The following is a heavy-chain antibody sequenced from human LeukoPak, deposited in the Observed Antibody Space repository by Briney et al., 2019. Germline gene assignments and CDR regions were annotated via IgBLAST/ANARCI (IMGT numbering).Heavy chain of an antibody. CDR2: ISNIGNHI. D-gene: IGHD2-2*01. CDR1: GFTVSSNY. V-gene: IGHV3-21*01. CDR3: TRDGYDDRGYAFDI. Sequence: GGSLRLSCAASGFTVSSNYMSWVRQAPGGGLQWVSSISNIGNHIYYADSVKGRFTISRDNAKSSLFLQMNSLRAEDMAVYYCTRDGYDDRGYAFDIWGQGTMVAVSS. J-gene: IGHJ3*02.